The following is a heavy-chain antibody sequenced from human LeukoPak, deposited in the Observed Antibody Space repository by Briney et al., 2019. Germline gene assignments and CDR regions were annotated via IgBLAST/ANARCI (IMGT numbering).Heavy chain of an antibody. CDR3: ARDRSGSSSVDDAFDI. CDR2: INVITGYI. J-gene: IGHJ3*02. CDR1: GFTFSSYS. Sequence: GGSLRLSCAASGFTFSSYSMNWVRQAPGKGLEWVAYINVITGYIYYADSLKGRFTISRDNAKKSLFLEMNSLRVEDTAVYYCARDRSGSSSVDDAFDIWGQGIMVTVSS. D-gene: IGHD1-26*01. V-gene: IGHV3-21*01.